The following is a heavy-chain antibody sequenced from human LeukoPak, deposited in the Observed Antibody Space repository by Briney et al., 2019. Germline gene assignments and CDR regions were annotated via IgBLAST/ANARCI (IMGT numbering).Heavy chain of an antibody. D-gene: IGHD2-15*01. CDR2: ISSSSSYI. CDR3: ARVSRRIYYFDY. CDR1: GFTFSSYS. J-gene: IGHJ4*02. V-gene: IGHV3-21*01. Sequence: GGSLRLSCAASGFTFSSYSMNWVRQAPGKGLEWVSSISSSSSYIYYADSVKGRFTISRDNAKNSLCLQMNSLRAEDTAVYYCARVSRRIYYFDYWGQGTLVTVSS.